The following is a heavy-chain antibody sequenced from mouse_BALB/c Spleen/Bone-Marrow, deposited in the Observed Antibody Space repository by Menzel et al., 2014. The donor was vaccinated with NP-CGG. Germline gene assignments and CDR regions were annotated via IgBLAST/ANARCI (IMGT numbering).Heavy chain of an antibody. CDR2: IDPANGNT. V-gene: IGHV14-3*02. CDR1: GFNINDTY. D-gene: IGHD1-1*01. J-gene: IGHJ3*01. Sequence: EVQLQQSGAELVKPGASVKLSCTASGFNINDTYMHWVKQRPEQGLEWIGRIDPANGNTKYDPKFQGKATITADTSSNTAYLQLSSLTSEDTAVYYCASYYYGSSGFAYWGQGTLVTVSA. CDR3: ASYYYGSSGFAY.